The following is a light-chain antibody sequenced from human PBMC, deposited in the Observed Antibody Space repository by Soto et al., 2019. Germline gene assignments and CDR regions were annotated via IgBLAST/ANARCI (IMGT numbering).Light chain of an antibody. V-gene: IGLV2-23*01. Sequence: QSALTQPASVSGSPGQSITISCTGSISDVGSYGPVSWYQQHPGQVPKLIIYEGNRRPSGVSSRFSGSKSGNTASLTISGLQAEDEAEYYCCSYVGARTDVFGTGTQLTVL. CDR2: EGN. J-gene: IGLJ1*01. CDR3: CSYVGARTDV. CDR1: ISDVGSYGP.